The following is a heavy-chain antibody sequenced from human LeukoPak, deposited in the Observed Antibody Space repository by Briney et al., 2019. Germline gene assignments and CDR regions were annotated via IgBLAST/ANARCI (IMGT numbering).Heavy chain of an antibody. CDR1: GYTFTGYY. V-gene: IGHV1-2*02. CDR3: ARPGGGLDY. J-gene: IGHJ4*02. CDR2: INPNTGGR. Sequence: ASVKVSCKASGYTFTGYYMHWVRQAPGQGLEWMGWINPNTGGRNCALKFQGRVTMTSDTSISTAYMELTGLRSDDTAVYYCARPGGGLDYWGQGTLVTVSS. D-gene: IGHD3-10*01.